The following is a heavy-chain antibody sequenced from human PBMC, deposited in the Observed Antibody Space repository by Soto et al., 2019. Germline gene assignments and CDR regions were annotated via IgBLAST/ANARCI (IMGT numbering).Heavy chain of an antibody. Sequence: EVQLVESGGGLVQPGGSLRLSCAASGFTFSSYWMSWVRQAPGKGLEWVANIKQDGSEKYYVDSVKGRFTISRDNAKNSLYLQMNSLRAEDTAVYYCARDRRYSSPHESYYYYYMDVWGKGTTVTVSS. CDR3: ARDRRYSSPHESYYYYYMDV. CDR2: IKQDGSEK. V-gene: IGHV3-7*01. D-gene: IGHD6-13*01. CDR1: GFTFSSYW. J-gene: IGHJ6*03.